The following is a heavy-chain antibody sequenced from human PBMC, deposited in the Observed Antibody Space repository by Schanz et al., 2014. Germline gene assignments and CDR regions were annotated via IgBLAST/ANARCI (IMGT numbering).Heavy chain of an antibody. CDR1: GITFSSHS. CDR2: ISGSGGST. V-gene: IGHV3-23*04. Sequence: EVHLVESGGGLVQPGGSLRLSCAASGITFSSHSFNWVRQAPGKGLEWVSAISGSGGSTYYADSVKGRFTISRDNSKNTLYLQMNSLRAEDTAVYFCAKDLGVDCGDGCFNWYFDLWGRGTLVTVSS. J-gene: IGHJ2*01. CDR3: AKDLGVDCGDGCFNWYFDL. D-gene: IGHD2-21*02.